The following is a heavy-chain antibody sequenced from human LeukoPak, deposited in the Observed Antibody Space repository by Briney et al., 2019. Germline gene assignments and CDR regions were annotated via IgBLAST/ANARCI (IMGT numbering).Heavy chain of an antibody. J-gene: IGHJ5*02. Sequence: PGGSLRLSCAASGFTFSSYAMSWVRQAPGKGLEWVSAISGSGGSTYYADSVKGRFTISRDNSKNTLYLQMNSLRAEDTAVCYCAKSTPYDFWSGPPPDNWFDPWGQGTLVTVSS. V-gene: IGHV3-23*01. D-gene: IGHD3-3*01. CDR1: GFTFSSYA. CDR2: ISGSGGST. CDR3: AKSTPYDFWSGPPPDNWFDP.